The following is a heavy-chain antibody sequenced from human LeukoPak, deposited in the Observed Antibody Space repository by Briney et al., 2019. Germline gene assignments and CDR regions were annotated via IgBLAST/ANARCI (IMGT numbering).Heavy chain of an antibody. CDR3: ARARLQWEVRYPRFDS. CDR1: GFAFSTYA. CDR2: ISYDGSYK. D-gene: IGHD1-26*01. Sequence: GGSLRLSCSASGFAFSTYAMHWVRQAPGKGLEWVAVISYDGSYKDYGDPVKGRFTLSRDNSKSTVFLEMSSLTAEDTAVYHCARARLQWEVRYPRFDSWGQGTLVTVSS. J-gene: IGHJ4*02. V-gene: IGHV3-30*03.